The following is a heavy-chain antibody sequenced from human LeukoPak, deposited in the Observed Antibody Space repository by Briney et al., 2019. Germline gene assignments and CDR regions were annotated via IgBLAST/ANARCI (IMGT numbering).Heavy chain of an antibody. D-gene: IGHD3-10*01. CDR3: ARDGVVRGVIIY. J-gene: IGHJ4*02. V-gene: IGHV1-2*02. CDR2: INPNSGGT. Sequence: ASVKVSCKASGYSFTSYAYNWVRQAPGQGLEWMGWINPNSGGTNYAQKFQGRVTMTRDTSINTAYMELSRLRSDDTAVYYCARDGVVRGVIIYWGQGTLVTVSS. CDR1: GYSFTSYA.